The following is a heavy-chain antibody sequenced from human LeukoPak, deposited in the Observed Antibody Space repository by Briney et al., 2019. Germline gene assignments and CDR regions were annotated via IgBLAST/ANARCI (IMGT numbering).Heavy chain of an antibody. CDR3: AKSYASGSLYDS. D-gene: IGHD3-10*01. CDR1: GFTFSSYG. J-gene: IGHJ4*02. CDR2: VSASGGRT. Sequence: GGSLRLSCAASGFTFSSYGVHWVRQAPGKGLEWVSRVSASGGRTYYADSVKGRFTISRDNSKNTMSLQMNNLRADDTAVYYCAKSYASGSLYDSWGQGTLVTVSS. V-gene: IGHV3-23*01.